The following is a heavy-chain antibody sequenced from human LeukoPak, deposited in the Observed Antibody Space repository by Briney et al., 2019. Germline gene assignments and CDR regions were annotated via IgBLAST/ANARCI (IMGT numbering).Heavy chain of an antibody. J-gene: IGHJ6*02. CDR2: INHSGST. V-gene: IGHV4-34*01. D-gene: IGHD4-23*01. Sequence: PSETLSLTCAVYGGSFSGYYWSWIRQPPGKGLEWIGEINHSGSTNYNPSLKSRVTISVDTSKNQFSLKLSSVTAADTAVYYCARGIGLRWYYYYGMDVWGQGTTVTVSS. CDR3: ARGIGLRWYYYYGMDV. CDR1: GGSFSGYY.